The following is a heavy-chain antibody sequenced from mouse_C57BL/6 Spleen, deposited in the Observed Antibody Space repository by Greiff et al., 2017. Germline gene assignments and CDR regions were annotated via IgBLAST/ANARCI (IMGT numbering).Heavy chain of an antibody. CDR2: IYPGSGST. D-gene: IGHD1-1*01. CDR3: ARYHYEGRIFDY. CDR1: GYTFTSYW. Sequence: QVQLKQPGAELVKPGASVKMSCKASGYTFTSYWITWVKQRPGQGLEWIGDIYPGSGSTNYNEKFKSQATLTGDPASSTAYMQLSSLTSEDAAVYYCARYHYEGRIFDYWGQGTTLTVSS. J-gene: IGHJ2*01. V-gene: IGHV1-55*01.